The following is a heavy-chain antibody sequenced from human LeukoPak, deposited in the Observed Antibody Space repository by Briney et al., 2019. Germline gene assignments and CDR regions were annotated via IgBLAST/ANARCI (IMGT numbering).Heavy chain of an antibody. CDR2: INHSGST. CDR1: GGSFSGYY. D-gene: IGHD3-22*01. V-gene: IGHV4-34*01. J-gene: IGHJ4*02. Sequence: SETLSLTCAVYGGSFSGYYWSWIRQPPGKGLEWIGEINHSGSTNYNPSLKSRVTISVDTSKNQFSLKLSSVTAADTAVYCCAVDYYDSSGYSDYWGQGTLVTVSS. CDR3: AVDYYDSSGYSDY.